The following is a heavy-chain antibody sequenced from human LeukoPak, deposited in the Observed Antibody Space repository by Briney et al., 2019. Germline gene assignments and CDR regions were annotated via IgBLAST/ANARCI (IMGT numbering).Heavy chain of an antibody. D-gene: IGHD3-3*01. Sequence: AASVKVSCKASGGTFSSYAISWVRQAPGQGLEWMGGIIPIFGTANYAQKFQGRVTITTDESTSTAYMGLSSLRSEDTAVYYCARSITIFDIHYYYYYMDVWGKGTTVTVSS. CDR3: ARSITIFDIHYYYYYMDV. CDR2: IIPIFGTA. V-gene: IGHV1-69*05. CDR1: GGTFSSYA. J-gene: IGHJ6*03.